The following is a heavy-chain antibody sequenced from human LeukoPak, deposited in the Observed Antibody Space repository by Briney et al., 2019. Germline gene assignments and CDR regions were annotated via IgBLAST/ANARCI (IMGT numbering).Heavy chain of an antibody. Sequence: PSETLSLTCTVSGYSNSNGYYWAWIRQPPGKGLEWIGSMYHSGTTYCNPSLKSRLTILVDTSKNQVSLKLNSVTAADTAVYYCARRAAAGNWFDPWGQGTLVTVSS. V-gene: IGHV4-38-2*02. J-gene: IGHJ5*02. CDR1: GYSNSNGYY. CDR3: ARRAAAGNWFDP. D-gene: IGHD6-13*01. CDR2: MYHSGTT.